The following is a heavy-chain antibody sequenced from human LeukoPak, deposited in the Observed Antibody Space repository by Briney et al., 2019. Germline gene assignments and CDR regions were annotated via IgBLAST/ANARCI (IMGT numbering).Heavy chain of an antibody. D-gene: IGHD6-13*01. CDR1: GGSISSGIDY. CDR2: IYHSGST. Sequence: SETLSLTCTVSGGSISSGIDYWSWIRQPPGKGLEWIGYIYHSGSTHYNPSLKSRVTVSVDRSKNQFSLKLSSVTAADTAVYYCARDEVAAAGTGGFDYWGQGTLVTVSS. J-gene: IGHJ4*02. V-gene: IGHV4-30-2*01. CDR3: ARDEVAAAGTGGFDY.